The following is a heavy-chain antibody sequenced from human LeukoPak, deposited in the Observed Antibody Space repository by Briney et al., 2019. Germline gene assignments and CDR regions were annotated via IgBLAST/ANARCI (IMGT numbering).Heavy chain of an antibody. CDR3: ARGRTGTAPYYFDY. V-gene: IGHV4-4*02. D-gene: IGHD1-1*01. CDR2: IYHSGST. Sequence: PSETLSLTCAVSGGSISSSNWWSWVRQPPGKGLEWIGEIYHSGSTNYNPSLESRVTISVDKSKNQFSLKLSSVTAADTAVYYCARGRTGTAPYYFDYWGQGTLVTVSS. J-gene: IGHJ4*02. CDR1: GGSISSSNW.